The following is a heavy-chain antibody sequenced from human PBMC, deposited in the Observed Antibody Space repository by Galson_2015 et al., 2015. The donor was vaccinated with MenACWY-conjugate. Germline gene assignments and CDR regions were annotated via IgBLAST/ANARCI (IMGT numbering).Heavy chain of an antibody. CDR1: GLIFSNAW. Sequence: SLRLSCAASGLIFSNAWMSWVRQAPGKGLEWVGRIKSKTDGGTTDYAAPVKGRFTISRDDSKNTLFLQMNSLKTEDTAVYYCITRYCSGTSCPAWGQGTLVTVSS. CDR3: ITRYCSGTSCPA. V-gene: IGHV3-15*01. D-gene: IGHD2-2*01. J-gene: IGHJ5*02. CDR2: IKSKTDGGTT.